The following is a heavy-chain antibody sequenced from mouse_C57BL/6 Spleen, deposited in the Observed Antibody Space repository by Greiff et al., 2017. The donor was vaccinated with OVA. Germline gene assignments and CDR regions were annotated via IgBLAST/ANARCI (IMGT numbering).Heavy chain of an antibody. Sequence: LVESGAELVRPGASVTLSCKASGYTFTDYEMHWVKQTPVHGLEWIGAIDPETGGTAYNQKFKGKAILTADKSSSTAYMELRSLTSEDSAVYYCTRRRGPGRWYFDVWGTGTTVTVSS. CDR3: TRRRGPGRWYFDV. J-gene: IGHJ1*03. V-gene: IGHV1-15*01. D-gene: IGHD3-3*01. CDR2: IDPETGGT. CDR1: GYTFTDYE.